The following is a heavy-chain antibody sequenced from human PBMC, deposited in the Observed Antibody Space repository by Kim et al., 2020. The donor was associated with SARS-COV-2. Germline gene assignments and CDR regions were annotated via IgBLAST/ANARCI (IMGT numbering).Heavy chain of an antibody. J-gene: IGHJ5*02. CDR1: GGSISSYY. Sequence: SETLSLTCTVSGGSISSYYWSWIRQPPGKGLEWIGYIYYSGSTNYNPSLKSRVTISVDTSKNQFSLKLSSVTAADTAVYYCARVDTIFGVVTPWGQGTLVTVSS. V-gene: IGHV4-59*13. CDR2: IYYSGST. D-gene: IGHD3-3*01. CDR3: ARVDTIFGVVTP.